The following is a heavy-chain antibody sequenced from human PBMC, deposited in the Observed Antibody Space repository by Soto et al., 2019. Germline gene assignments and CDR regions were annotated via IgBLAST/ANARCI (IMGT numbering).Heavy chain of an antibody. CDR3: VRDGTKTLRDWFDP. CDR1: GASISGFY. J-gene: IGHJ5*02. CDR2: IYATGTT. Sequence: PSETLSLTCPVSGASISGFYWSWIRKSAGEGLEWIGRIYATGTTDYNPSLKSRVMMSVDTSKKQFSLKLRSVTAADTAVYYCVRDGTKTLRDWFDPWGQGISVTVSS. D-gene: IGHD1-1*01. V-gene: IGHV4-4*07.